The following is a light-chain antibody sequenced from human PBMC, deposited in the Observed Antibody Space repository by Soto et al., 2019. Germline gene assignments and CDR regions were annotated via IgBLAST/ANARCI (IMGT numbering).Light chain of an antibody. CDR3: SSYAGSNNFGV. Sequence: QSVLAQPPSASGSPGQSVTISCTGTSSDVGGYNYVSWYQQHPGKAPKLVIYEVSKRPSGVPDRFSGSKSGNTASLTVSGLQAEDEADYYCSSYAGSNNFGVFGTGTKVTV. V-gene: IGLV2-8*01. CDR2: EVS. CDR1: SSDVGGYNY. J-gene: IGLJ1*01.